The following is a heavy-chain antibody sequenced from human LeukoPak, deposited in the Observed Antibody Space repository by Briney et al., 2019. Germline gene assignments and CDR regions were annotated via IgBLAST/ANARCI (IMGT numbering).Heavy chain of an antibody. V-gene: IGHV5-51*01. Sequence: GESLKISGKGAVYSFTNYWIGWVRQMPGKGLGWMGIIYPGDSDTRYSPSFQGQVTTSADKSISTCYLQCSRLKASDTAMYYCAKQSGYYGMDVSGERTTVTASS. CDR1: VYSFTNYW. D-gene: IGHD6-25*01. J-gene: IGHJ6*01. CDR2: IYPGDSDT. CDR3: AKQSGYYGMDV.